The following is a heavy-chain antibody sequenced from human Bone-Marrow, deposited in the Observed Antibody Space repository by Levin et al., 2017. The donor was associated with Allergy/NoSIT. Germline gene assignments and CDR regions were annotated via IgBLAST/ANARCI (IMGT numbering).Heavy chain of an antibody. D-gene: IGHD3-10*01. CDR2: ISGSGDST. CDR3: AKDRDFYGSASLGS. CDR1: GFTFSNYA. J-gene: IGHJ1*01. V-gene: IGHV3-23*01. Sequence: GESLKISCAASGFTFSNYAMSWVRQAPGKGLEWVAGISGSGDSTYDGDSVKGRFTISRDNSKNTLYLQMNSLRAEDTAVYYCAKDRDFYGSASLGSWRQGTLVTVSS.